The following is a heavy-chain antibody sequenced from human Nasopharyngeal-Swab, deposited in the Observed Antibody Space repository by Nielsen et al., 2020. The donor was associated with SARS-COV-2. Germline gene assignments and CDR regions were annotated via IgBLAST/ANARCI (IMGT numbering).Heavy chain of an antibody. Sequence: RQAPGKGLEWVSYISSSSSYTNYADSVKGRFTISRDNAKNSLYLQMNSLGAEDTAVYYCARELPTDYYYGMDVWGQGTTVTVSS. D-gene: IGHD4-17*01. CDR3: ARELPTDYYYGMDV. CDR2: ISSSSSYT. J-gene: IGHJ6*02. V-gene: IGHV3-11*05.